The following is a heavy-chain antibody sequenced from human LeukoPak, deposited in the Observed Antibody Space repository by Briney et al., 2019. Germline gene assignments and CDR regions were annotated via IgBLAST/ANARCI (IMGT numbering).Heavy chain of an antibody. CDR3: ARDSDGDVYMDAFDI. CDR2: INPNSGGT. V-gene: IGHV1-2*02. D-gene: IGHD5-24*01. CDR1: GYTFTGYY. J-gene: IGHJ3*02. Sequence: GASVKVSCKASGYTFTGYYMHWVRQAPGQGLEWMGWINPNSGGTNYAQKFQGRVTMTRDTSISTAYMELSRLRSDDTAVYYCARDSDGDVYMDAFDIWGQGTMVTVSS.